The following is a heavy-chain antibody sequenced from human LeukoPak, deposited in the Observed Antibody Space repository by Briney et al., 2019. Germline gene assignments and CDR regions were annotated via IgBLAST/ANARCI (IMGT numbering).Heavy chain of an antibody. V-gene: IGHV3-30-3*01. CDR3: ARDGSDYDSSGYYRDFDY. Sequence: PGGSLRLSCAASGFTSSSYAMHWVRQAPGKGLEWVAVISYDGSNKYYADSVKGRFTISRDNSKNTLYLQMNSLRAEDTAVYYCARDGSDYDSSGYYRDFDYWGQGTLVTVSS. D-gene: IGHD3-22*01. J-gene: IGHJ4*02. CDR2: ISYDGSNK. CDR1: GFTSSSYA.